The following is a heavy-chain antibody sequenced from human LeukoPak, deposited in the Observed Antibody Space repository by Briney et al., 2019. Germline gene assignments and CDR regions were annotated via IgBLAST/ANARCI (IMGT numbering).Heavy chain of an antibody. CDR1: GDSVSSNSAA. V-gene: IGHV6-1*01. D-gene: IGHD6-6*01. Sequence: SQTLSLTCAISGDSVSSNSAAWNWIRQSPSRGLEWLGRTYYRSNWYNDYAVKSRITINPDTSKNQFSLQLNSVTPEDTAIYYCARYSISSRTFDYWGQGTLVTVSS. J-gene: IGHJ4*02. CDR3: ARYSISSRTFDY. CDR2: TYYRSNWYN.